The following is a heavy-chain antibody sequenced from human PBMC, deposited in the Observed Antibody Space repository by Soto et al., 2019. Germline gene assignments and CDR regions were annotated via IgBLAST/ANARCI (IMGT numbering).Heavy chain of an antibody. Sequence: QVQLQQWGAGLLKPSETLSLTCAVYGGSFSGYYWSWIRQPPGKGLEWIGEINHSGSTNYNPSLKSRVAISVDTSKNQFSLKLSSVSDADTAVYYCARAPAGYSRGWYFDYWGQGTLVTVSS. CDR2: INHSGST. J-gene: IGHJ4*02. CDR3: ARAPAGYSRGWYFDY. CDR1: GGSFSGYY. V-gene: IGHV4-34*01. D-gene: IGHD6-19*01.